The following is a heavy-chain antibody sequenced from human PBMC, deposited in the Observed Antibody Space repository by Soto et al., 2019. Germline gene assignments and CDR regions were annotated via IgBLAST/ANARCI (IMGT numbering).Heavy chain of an antibody. CDR2: VTHDGTLY. CDR3: VKDRSDTWSFDY. D-gene: IGHD2-8*02. J-gene: IGHJ4*02. Sequence: QVQLVESGGGVVQPGRSLRLSCVASGFTFSSCAMHWVRQVPGKGLEWLAVVTHDGTLYPYADSVKGRFSISRDNSRKTLYLLMNGLRPEDTAVYYCVKDRSDTWSFDYWGQGTLVTVSS. V-gene: IGHV3-30*18. CDR1: GFTFSSCA.